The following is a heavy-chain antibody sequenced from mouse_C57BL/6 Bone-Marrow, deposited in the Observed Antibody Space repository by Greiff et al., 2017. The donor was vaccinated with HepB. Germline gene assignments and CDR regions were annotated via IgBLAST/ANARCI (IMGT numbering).Heavy chain of an antibody. CDR1: GFNIKDDY. D-gene: IGHD2-2*01. V-gene: IGHV14-4*01. Sequence: EVQLQQSGAELVRPGASVKLSCTASGFNIKDDYMHWVKQRPEQGLEWIGWIDPENGDTEYASKFQGKATITADTSSNTAYLQLSSLTSEDTAVYYCTTPGGYDGFAYWGQGTLVTVSA. J-gene: IGHJ3*01. CDR2: IDPENGDT. CDR3: TTPGGYDGFAY.